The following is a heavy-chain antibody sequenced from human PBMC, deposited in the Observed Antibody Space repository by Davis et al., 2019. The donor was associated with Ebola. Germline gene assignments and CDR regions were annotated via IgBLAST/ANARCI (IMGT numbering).Heavy chain of an antibody. Sequence: MPSETLSLTCAVYGGSFSGYYWSWIRQPPGKGLEWIGEINHSGSTNYNPSLKSRVTISIDTSKNQFSLSLNSVTVADTAVYYCARGDILTGFGPPRFWGQGILVTVSS. D-gene: IGHD3-9*01. J-gene: IGHJ4*02. CDR2: INHSGST. CDR3: ARGDILTGFGPPRF. V-gene: IGHV4-34*01. CDR1: GGSFSGYY.